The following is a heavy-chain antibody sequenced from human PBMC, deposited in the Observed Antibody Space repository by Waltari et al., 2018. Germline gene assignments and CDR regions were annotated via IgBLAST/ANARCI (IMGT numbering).Heavy chain of an antibody. D-gene: IGHD6-19*01. J-gene: IGHJ6*02. Sequence: QVQLQESGPGLVKPSQTLSLTCTVSGGSISSGSYYWSWIRQPAGKGLEWIGRIDTSGSTNYNPSLKGRVTISVDTSKNQFSLKLSSVTAADTAVYYCARESGTYSSGSWFRNYYYYGMDVWGQGTTVTVSS. CDR1: GGSISSGSYY. V-gene: IGHV4-61*02. CDR2: IDTSGST. CDR3: ARESGTYSSGSWFRNYYYYGMDV.